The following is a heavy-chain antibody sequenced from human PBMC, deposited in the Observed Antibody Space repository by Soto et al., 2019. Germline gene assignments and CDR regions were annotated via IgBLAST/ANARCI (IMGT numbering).Heavy chain of an antibody. CDR2: IIPILGIA. Sequence: QVQLVQSGAEVKKPGPSVKVSCKASGGTFSSYTISWVRQAPGQGLEWMGRIIPILGIANYAQKFQGRVTIAADKPASTDYKELSSLRYEDTGVYYCARRVGDCSGGSCYTNFYFDLWGRGTLVTVSS. CDR1: GGTFSSYT. CDR3: ARRVGDCSGGSCYTNFYFDL. V-gene: IGHV1-69*02. J-gene: IGHJ2*01. D-gene: IGHD2-15*01.